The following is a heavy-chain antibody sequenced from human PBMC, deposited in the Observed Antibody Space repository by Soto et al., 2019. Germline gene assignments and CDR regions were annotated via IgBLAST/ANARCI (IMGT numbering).Heavy chain of an antibody. V-gene: IGHV1-69*01. J-gene: IGHJ4*02. CDR1: GGTFSSYA. D-gene: IGHD1-26*01. CDR2: IIPIFGTA. CDR3: ARGVVGATIGDY. Sequence: QVQPVQSGAEVKKPGSSVKVSCKASGGTFSSYAISWVRQAPGQGLEWMGGIIPIFGTANYAQKFQGRVTSTAAEATSTAYMELSSLRSEDTAVYYCARGVVGATIGDYWGQGTLVTVSS.